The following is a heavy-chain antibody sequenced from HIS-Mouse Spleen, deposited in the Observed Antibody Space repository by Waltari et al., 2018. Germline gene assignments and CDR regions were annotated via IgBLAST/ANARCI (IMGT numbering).Heavy chain of an antibody. CDR2: IKQDGSEK. V-gene: IGHV3-7*01. CDR3: AREGDSGSYFDY. J-gene: IGHJ4*02. D-gene: IGHD1-26*01. CDR1: GFTFMTFW. Sequence: EVQLVESGGGLVQPGGSLGLSCAACGFTFMTFWMSWVRQAPGKGLEWVANIKQDGSEKYYVDSVKGRFTISRDNAKNSLYLQMNSLRAEDTAVYYCAREGDSGSYFDYWGQGTLVTVSS.